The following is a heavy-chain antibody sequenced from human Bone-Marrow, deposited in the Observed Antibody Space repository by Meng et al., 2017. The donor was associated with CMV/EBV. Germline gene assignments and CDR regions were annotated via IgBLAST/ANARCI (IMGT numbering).Heavy chain of an antibody. D-gene: IGHD1-26*01. J-gene: IGHJ3*02. CDR3: ARKVGAAFDI. Sequence: GLEWLGRTYYRSKWSNDYAVSVESRITINPDTSKNQFSLQLNSVTPEDTAVYYCARKVGAAFDIWGQGTMVTVSS. V-gene: IGHV6-1*01. CDR2: TYYRSKWSN.